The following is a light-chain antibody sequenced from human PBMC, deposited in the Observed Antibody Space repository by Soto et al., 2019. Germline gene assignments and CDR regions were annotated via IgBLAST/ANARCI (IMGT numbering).Light chain of an antibody. J-gene: IGKJ3*01. CDR1: QGISTY. CDR2: DAS. Sequence: DIQMTQSPSTLSASVGDRVTITCRASQGISTYLAWYQQKPGKAPKLLIYDASTLQSGVPSRFSGSGSGTEVTLTISSLQPEDVATNYCQKYNSATFTFGHGTKVDIK. V-gene: IGKV1-27*01. CDR3: QKYNSATFT.